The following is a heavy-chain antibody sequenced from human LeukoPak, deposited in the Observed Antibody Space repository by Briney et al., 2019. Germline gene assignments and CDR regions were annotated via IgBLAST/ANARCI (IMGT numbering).Heavy chain of an antibody. Sequence: SETLSLTCTVSGYSISSGYYWGWIRQPRGKRLEWMGYIEDTGNTAYNPSLESRVAISLDMSKNQFYLTLTSMTAADAAVYYCARGVPDYNVEIWGQGTMVTVSS. CDR3: ARGVPDYNVEI. J-gene: IGHJ3*02. CDR1: GYSISSGYY. D-gene: IGHD3-10*01. V-gene: IGHV4-38-2*02. CDR2: IEDTGNT.